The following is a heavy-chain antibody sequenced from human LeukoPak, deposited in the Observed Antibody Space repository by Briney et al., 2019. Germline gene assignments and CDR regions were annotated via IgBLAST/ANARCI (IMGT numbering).Heavy chain of an antibody. J-gene: IGHJ4*02. V-gene: IGHV3-43D*04. CDR1: GFTFGDYG. CDR2: ITWDGGRT. Sequence: GGFLRLSCAASGFTFGDYGMRWVRQAPGKGLEWVSLITWDGGRTYYADSVKGRFTISIDNSKNSLYLHMNSLRPEDTALYSCVKGGSYYGYFDYWGQGTLVTVSS. D-gene: IGHD1-26*01. CDR3: VKGGSYYGYFDY.